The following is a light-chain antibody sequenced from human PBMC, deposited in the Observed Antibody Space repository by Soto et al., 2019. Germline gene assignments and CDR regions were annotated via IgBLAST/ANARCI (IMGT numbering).Light chain of an antibody. CDR1: QSVSSY. J-gene: IGKJ4*01. V-gene: IGKV3-11*01. CDR2: DAS. CDR3: QQRRNWFFT. Sequence: EIVLTQSPATLSLSPGERATLSCRASQSVSSYLAWYQQKPGQAPRLLIYDASNRATGIPARFSGSGSGTAFPLPISSLGPEDLAFYYCQQRRNWFFTSGGGTKGEIK.